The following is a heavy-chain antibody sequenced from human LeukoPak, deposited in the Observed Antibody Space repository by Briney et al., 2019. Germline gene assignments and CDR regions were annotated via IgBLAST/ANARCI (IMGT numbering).Heavy chain of an antibody. Sequence: PSETLSLTCAVYGGSFSGYYWSWIRQPPGKGLEWIGEINHSGSTNYNPSLKSRVTISVDTSKNQFSLKLSSVTAADTAVYYCARPSGYCSSTSCYIGYYYGMDVWGQGTTVTVSS. D-gene: IGHD2-2*03. CDR3: ARPSGYCSSTSCYIGYYYGMDV. CDR2: INHSGST. V-gene: IGHV4-34*01. J-gene: IGHJ6*02. CDR1: GGSFSGYY.